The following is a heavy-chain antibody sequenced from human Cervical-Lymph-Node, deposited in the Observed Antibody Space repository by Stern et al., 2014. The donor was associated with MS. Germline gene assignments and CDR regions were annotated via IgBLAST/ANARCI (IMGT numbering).Heavy chain of an antibody. Sequence: VQLVESGGGVVQPGRSLRLSCAASGFTFSSYGMHWVRQAPGKGLEWVAVIWDDGSDKYYAESLKGRFTISRDDSKNTLYLQMNSLRAEDTAVYYCARDEGIGGYFDYWGQGTLVTVPS. CDR1: GFTFSSYG. J-gene: IGHJ4*02. D-gene: IGHD1-26*01. CDR2: IWDDGSDK. CDR3: ARDEGIGGYFDY. V-gene: IGHV3-33*01.